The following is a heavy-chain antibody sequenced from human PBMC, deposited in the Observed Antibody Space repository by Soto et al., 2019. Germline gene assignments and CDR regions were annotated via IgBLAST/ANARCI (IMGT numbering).Heavy chain of an antibody. CDR3: ARHSPPLYDILTETTLDPCYGMDV. CDR1: GGTIISYY. D-gene: IGHD3-9*01. J-gene: IGHJ6*02. CDR2: IYYSVST. Sequence: SETLSLTCSVSGGTIISYYWSWIRQPPGKGLEWIGYIYYSVSTNYNPSLKSRVTISVDTSKNQFSLKLSSVTAADTAVYYCARHSPPLYDILTETTLDPCYGMDVWGQGTTVTVS. V-gene: IGHV4-59*08.